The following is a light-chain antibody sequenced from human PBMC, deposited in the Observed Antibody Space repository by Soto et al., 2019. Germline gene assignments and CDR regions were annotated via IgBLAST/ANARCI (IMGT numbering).Light chain of an antibody. CDR3: SSYTSSSTRV. CDR1: SSDVGGYNY. J-gene: IGLJ1*01. Sequence: QSALTQPASVSGSPGQSITISCTGTSSDVGGYNYVSWYQQHPGKAPKLVIFDVSDRPSGVSNRFSGSKSGNTASLTISGLQAEVEADYYCSSYTSSSTRVFGTGTKVTVL. V-gene: IGLV2-14*01. CDR2: DVS.